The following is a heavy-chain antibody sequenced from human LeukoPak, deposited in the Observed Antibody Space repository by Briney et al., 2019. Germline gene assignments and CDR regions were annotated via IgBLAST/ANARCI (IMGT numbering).Heavy chain of an antibody. D-gene: IGHD5-12*01. CDR3: AKEYSGYDFDY. V-gene: IGHV3-23*01. J-gene: IGHJ4*02. Sequence: GGSLRLSCAASGFTLRSYDMSWVRQAPGKGLEWVAATSGSGVNSYYADSVRGRFTISRDNSQSTLYLQMDSLRAEDTALYYCAKEYSGYDFDYWGQGTLVTVPS. CDR2: TSGSGVNS. CDR1: GFTLRSYD.